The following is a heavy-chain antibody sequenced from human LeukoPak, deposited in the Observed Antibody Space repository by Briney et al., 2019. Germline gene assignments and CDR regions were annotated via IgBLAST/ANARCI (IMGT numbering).Heavy chain of an antibody. Sequence: GGSLRLSCAASGFTFSSYWMSWVRQAPGKGLEWVAKIKEDGSQKYYVDSVKGRFTISRDNAKNSLYLQMNSLRAEDTAVYYCAGTYYFDYWGQGTLVTVSS. J-gene: IGHJ4*02. CDR1: GFTFSSYW. CDR3: AGTYYFDY. D-gene: IGHD3/OR15-3a*01. V-gene: IGHV3-7*03. CDR2: IKEDGSQK.